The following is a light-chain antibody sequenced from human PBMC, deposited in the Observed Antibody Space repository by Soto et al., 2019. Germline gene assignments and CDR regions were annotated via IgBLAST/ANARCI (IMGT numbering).Light chain of an antibody. CDR3: QHRSNRLLT. V-gene: IGKV3-11*01. CDR1: QGVSSY. CDR2: DTS. Sequence: EIVLNQSPAPLSLSPGERATLSCRAGQGVSSYLAWYQQKPGQAPRLLTYDTSIRASGIPARFSGSGSGTDFTLTISSLDPEDFAVYYCQHRSNRLLTFGQGTLLEIK. J-gene: IGKJ5*01.